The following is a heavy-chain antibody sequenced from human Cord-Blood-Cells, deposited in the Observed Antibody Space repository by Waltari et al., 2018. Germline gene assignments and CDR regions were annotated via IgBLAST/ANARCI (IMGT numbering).Heavy chain of an antibody. CDR2: ICPGDSDT. Sequence: EVQLVQSGAEVKKPGESLKISCKGSGYIFTSYWIGWVRQMPGKGLEWMGIICPGDSDTRYSPSFQGQVTISADKSISTAYLQWSSLKASDTAMYYCARPKVPRVFYYYMDVWGKGTTVTVSS. J-gene: IGHJ6*03. CDR1: GYIFTSYW. D-gene: IGHD3-10*01. CDR3: ARPKVPRVFYYYMDV. V-gene: IGHV5-51*01.